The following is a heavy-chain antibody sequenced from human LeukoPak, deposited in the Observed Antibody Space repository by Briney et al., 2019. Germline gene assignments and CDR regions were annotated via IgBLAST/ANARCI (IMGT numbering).Heavy chain of an antibody. Sequence: GGSLRLSCAASGFTFSSYWMSWVRQAPGKGLEWVANIKQDGSEKYYVDSVKGRFTISRDNAKNSLYLQMNSLRAEDMAVYYCAREPEGGNVDDWGQGTLVTVSS. CDR1: GFTFSSYW. V-gene: IGHV3-7*03. CDR3: AREPEGGNVDD. J-gene: IGHJ4*02. D-gene: IGHD1-1*01. CDR2: IKQDGSEK.